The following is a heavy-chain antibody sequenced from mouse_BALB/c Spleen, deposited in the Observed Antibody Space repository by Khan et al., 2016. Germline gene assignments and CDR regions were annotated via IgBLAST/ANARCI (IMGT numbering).Heavy chain of an antibody. CDR1: GYTFTNYG. J-gene: IGHJ4*01. Sequence: QIQLVQSGPELKKPGETVKISCKASGYTFTNYGVHWVKQAPGKGLKWVGWINTNTGAPTYAEEFKGRFAFSLETSASTAFLQIDNLKNEDTATDFCARWYGNYALDYWGQGTSVTVSS. D-gene: IGHD2-10*02. CDR3: ARWYGNYALDY. CDR2: INTNTGAP. V-gene: IGHV9-3*02.